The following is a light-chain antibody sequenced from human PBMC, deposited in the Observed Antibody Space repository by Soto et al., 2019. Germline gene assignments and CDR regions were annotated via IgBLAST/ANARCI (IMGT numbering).Light chain of an antibody. CDR2: LNSDGSH. Sequence: QPVLTQSPSASASLGASVKLTCTLSSGHSSYAIAWHQQQPEKGPRYLMKLNSDGSHSKGDVIPDRFSGSSSGAERYLTISLLQYEDEADYYCQTWGTGIRVFGGGTKLTVL. CDR3: QTWGTGIRV. J-gene: IGLJ3*02. CDR1: SGHSSYA. V-gene: IGLV4-69*01.